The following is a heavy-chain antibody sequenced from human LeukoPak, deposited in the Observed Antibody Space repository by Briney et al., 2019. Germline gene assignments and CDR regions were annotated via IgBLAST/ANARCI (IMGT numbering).Heavy chain of an antibody. CDR2: INHSGST. D-gene: IGHD3-22*01. CDR3: ARAPYYYDSSGYYPLVDY. V-gene: IGHV4-34*01. Sequence: SETLSLTCAVYGGSFSGYYWSWIRQHPGKGLEWIVEINHSGSTNYNPSLKSRVTISVDTSKNQFSLKLSSVTAADTAVYYCARAPYYYDSSGYYPLVDYWGQGTLVTVSS. J-gene: IGHJ4*02. CDR1: GGSFSGYY.